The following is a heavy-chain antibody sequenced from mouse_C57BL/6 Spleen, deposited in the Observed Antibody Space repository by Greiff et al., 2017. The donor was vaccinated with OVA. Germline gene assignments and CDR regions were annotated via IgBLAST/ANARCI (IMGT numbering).Heavy chain of an antibody. V-gene: IGHV6-3*01. CDR1: GFTFSNYW. CDR3: TGPWWYFDV. Sequence: EVHLVESGGGLVQPGGSMKLSCVASGFTFSNYWMNWVRQSPEKGLEWVAQIRLKSDNYATHYAESVKGRFTISRDDSKSSVYLQMNNLRAEDAGIYYCTGPWWYFDVWGTGTTVTVSS. J-gene: IGHJ1*03. CDR2: IRLKSDNYAT.